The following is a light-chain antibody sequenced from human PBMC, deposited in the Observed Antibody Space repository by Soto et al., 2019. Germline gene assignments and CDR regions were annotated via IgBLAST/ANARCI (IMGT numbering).Light chain of an antibody. CDR3: QKYISAPYT. Sequence: DIQMTQSPSSLSASIGDRVTITCRASQDIRNSLAWYQHRPGKIPNLLIYAASTLQSGVPSRFSGRGSGTDFTLTISSLQPEDVATSYCQKYISAPYTFGPGTKVDIK. V-gene: IGKV1-27*01. CDR2: AAS. J-gene: IGKJ3*01. CDR1: QDIRNS.